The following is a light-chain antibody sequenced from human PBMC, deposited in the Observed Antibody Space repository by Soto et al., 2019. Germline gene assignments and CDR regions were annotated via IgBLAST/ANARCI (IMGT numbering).Light chain of an antibody. CDR1: QRVSSN. CDR2: GVS. V-gene: IGKV3-15*01. J-gene: IGKJ4*01. CDR3: QPYKNWLALT. Sequence: EIVMTQSPATLSVCPGEKATLSCRASQRVSSNLAWYQQKPGQAPRLLIYGVSTRATGIPARFSGSGSGTEFTLTISSLQSEDSAVYYCQPYKNWLALTSGGRTNEDIK.